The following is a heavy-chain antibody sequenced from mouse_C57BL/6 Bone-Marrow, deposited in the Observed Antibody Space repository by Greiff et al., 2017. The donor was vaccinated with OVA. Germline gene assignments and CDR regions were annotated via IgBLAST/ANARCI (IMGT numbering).Heavy chain of an antibody. D-gene: IGHD2-4*01. V-gene: IGHV14-4*01. Sequence: EVKVEESGAELVRPGASVKLSCTASGFNIKDDYMHWVKQRPEQGLEWIGWIDPENGDTEYASKFQGKATITADTSSNTAYLQLSSLTSEDTAVYYCTTDYYDYGYAMDYWGQGTSVTVSS. CDR1: GFNIKDDY. J-gene: IGHJ4*01. CDR3: TTDYYDYGYAMDY. CDR2: IDPENGDT.